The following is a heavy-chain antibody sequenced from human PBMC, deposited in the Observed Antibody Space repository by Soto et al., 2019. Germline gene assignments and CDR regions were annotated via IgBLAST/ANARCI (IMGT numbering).Heavy chain of an antibody. J-gene: IGHJ4*02. CDR3: ARGLVGYSRSSRGYFDY. CDR2: INHSGST. Sequence: SETLSLTCAVYGGSFSGYYWSWIRQPPGKGLEWIGKINHSGSTNYNPSLKSRVTISVDTSKNQFSLKLSSVTAADTAVYYCARGLVGYSRSSRGYFDYWGQVTLVPVSS. D-gene: IGHD6-6*01. V-gene: IGHV4-34*01. CDR1: GGSFSGYY.